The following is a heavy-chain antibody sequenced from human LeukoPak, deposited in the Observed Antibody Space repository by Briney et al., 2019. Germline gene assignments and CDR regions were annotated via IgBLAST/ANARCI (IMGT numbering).Heavy chain of an antibody. V-gene: IGHV1-2*06. Sequence: GASVKVSCKASGYTFTGYYMHWVRKAPGQGLEWMGRINPNSGGTNYAQKFQGSVTMTRDTSTSTAYMELSRLRSDDTAVYYCARGYDYGDPTDYWGQGTLVTVSS. CDR2: INPNSGGT. CDR1: GYTFTGYY. CDR3: ARGYDYGDPTDY. D-gene: IGHD4/OR15-4a*01. J-gene: IGHJ4*02.